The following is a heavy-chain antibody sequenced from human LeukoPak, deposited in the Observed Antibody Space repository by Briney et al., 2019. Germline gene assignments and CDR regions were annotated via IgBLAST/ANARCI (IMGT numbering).Heavy chain of an antibody. Sequence: SVKVSCKASGYTFTYRYLHWERQAPGQALEWMGWITPFNGNTNYAQKFQDRVTITRDRSMSTAYMELSSLRSEDTAMYYCARSALMRGDSHFDYWGQGTLVTVSS. CDR3: ARSALMRGDSHFDY. D-gene: IGHD2-15*01. CDR2: ITPFNGNT. CDR1: GYTFTYRY. V-gene: IGHV1-45*02. J-gene: IGHJ4*02.